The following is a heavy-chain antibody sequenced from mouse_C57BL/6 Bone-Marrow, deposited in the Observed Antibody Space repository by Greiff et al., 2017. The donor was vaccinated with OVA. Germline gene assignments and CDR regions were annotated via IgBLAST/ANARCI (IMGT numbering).Heavy chain of an antibody. D-gene: IGHD2-14*01. Sequence: EVQLKESGGDLVKPGGSLKLSCAASGFTFSSYGMSWVRQTPDKRLEWVATISSGGSYTYYPDSVKGRFTISRDNAKNTLYLQMSSLKSEDTAMYYCARHRGVLLDYWGQGTTLTVSS. J-gene: IGHJ2*01. CDR2: ISSGGSYT. CDR3: ARHRGVLLDY. V-gene: IGHV5-6*01. CDR1: GFTFSSYG.